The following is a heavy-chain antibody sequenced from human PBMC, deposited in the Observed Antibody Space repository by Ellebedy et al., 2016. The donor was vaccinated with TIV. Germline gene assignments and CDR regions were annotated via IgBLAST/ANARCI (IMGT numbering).Heavy chain of an antibody. Sequence: ASVKVSCKASGYTFTDYFVHWVRQAPGQRLEWMGWINPNSGGTIFAQKFEGGVTMTRDTSFSTVYMDLTRLRSDDTAVYYCARSYGPTGTIDSWGQGTLVTVSS. CDR3: ARSYGPTGTIDS. V-gene: IGHV1-2*02. D-gene: IGHD4-17*01. CDR2: INPNSGGT. CDR1: GYTFTDYF. J-gene: IGHJ4*02.